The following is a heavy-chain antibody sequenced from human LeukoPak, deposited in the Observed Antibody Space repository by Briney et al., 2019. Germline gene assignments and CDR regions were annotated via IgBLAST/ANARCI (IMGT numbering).Heavy chain of an antibody. CDR1: GGTFSSYA. J-gene: IGHJ4*02. V-gene: IGHV1-24*01. CDR2: FDPEDGET. CDR3: ATLDSSGYYYPNFDY. Sequence: ASVKVSCKASGGTFSSYAISWVRQAPGQGLEWMGGFDPEDGETIYAQKFQGRVTMTEDTSTDTAYMELSSLRSEDTAVYYCATLDSSGYYYPNFDYWGQGTLVTVSS. D-gene: IGHD3-22*01.